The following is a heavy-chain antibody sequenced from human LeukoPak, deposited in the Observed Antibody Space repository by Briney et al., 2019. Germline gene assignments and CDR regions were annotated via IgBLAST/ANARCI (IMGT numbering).Heavy chain of an antibody. J-gene: IGHJ6*03. V-gene: IGHV3-48*04. CDR1: GFTFRSYS. CDR3: ARDEGNRGFYYHYYYMDV. Sequence: GGSLRLSCAASGFTFRSYSMNWVRQAPGKGLEWVSYISSSSSTIYYADSVKGRFTISRDNAKNSLYLQMNSLRAEDTAVYYCARDEGNRGFYYHYYYMDVWGKGTTVTVSS. CDR2: ISSSSSTI. D-gene: IGHD2/OR15-2a*01.